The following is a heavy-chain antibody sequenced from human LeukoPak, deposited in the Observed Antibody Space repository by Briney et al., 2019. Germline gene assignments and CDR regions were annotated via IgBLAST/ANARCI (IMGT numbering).Heavy chain of an antibody. Sequence: GGSLRLSCAASGFTFDDYAMYWVRQAPGKGLEWVSGISWNSGSIGYADSVKGRFTISRDNAKNSLYLQMNSLRAEDTALYYCAKDIPDTYSYADVFDIWGQGTMVTVSS. CDR1: GFTFDDYA. D-gene: IGHD5-18*01. V-gene: IGHV3-9*01. J-gene: IGHJ3*02. CDR3: AKDIPDTYSYADVFDI. CDR2: ISWNSGSI.